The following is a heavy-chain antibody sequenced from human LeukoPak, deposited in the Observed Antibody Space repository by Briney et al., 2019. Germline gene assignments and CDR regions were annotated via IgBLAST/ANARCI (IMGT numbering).Heavy chain of an antibody. CDR2: IYNSGST. V-gene: IGHV4-59*01. J-gene: IGHJ6*03. CDR3: TRLIMSSIYYYYMDV. D-gene: IGHD3-10*01. CDR1: GGSISNND. Sequence: ASETLSLTCTVSGGSISNNDWSWIRQPPGKGLEWIGYIYNSGSTNYNPFLKSRVTISVDTSKNQFSLKLSSVTAADTAVYYCTRLIMSSIYYYYMDVWGKGTTVTVSS.